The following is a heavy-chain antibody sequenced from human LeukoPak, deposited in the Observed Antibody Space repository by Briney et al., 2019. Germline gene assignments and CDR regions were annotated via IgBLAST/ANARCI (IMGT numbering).Heavy chain of an antibody. J-gene: IGHJ4*02. D-gene: IGHD2-2*01. CDR3: ARVYQSTSGRAIDY. V-gene: IGHV3-7*01. CDR1: GFTFSSYW. Sequence: GGSLRLSCAASGFTFSSYWMSWVRQAPGKGLEWVANIKQDGSEKYYVDSVKGRFTISRENAKNSLYLQMNSLRVDDTAIYYCARVYQSTSGRAIDYWGQGTLVTVSS. CDR2: IKQDGSEK.